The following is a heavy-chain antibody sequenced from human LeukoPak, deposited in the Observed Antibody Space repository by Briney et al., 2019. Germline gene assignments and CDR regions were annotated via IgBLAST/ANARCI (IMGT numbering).Heavy chain of an antibody. CDR2: INPNSGGT. D-gene: IGHD3-22*01. Sequence: ASVKVSYKASGYTFTGYYIHWVRQAPRQGLEWMGWINPNSGGTNYAQKFQGRVTMTRDTSISTAYMELSRLRSDDTAVYYCAREADDSSGVIDIWGQGTMVTVSS. CDR1: GYTFTGYY. CDR3: AREADDSSGVIDI. J-gene: IGHJ3*02. V-gene: IGHV1-2*02.